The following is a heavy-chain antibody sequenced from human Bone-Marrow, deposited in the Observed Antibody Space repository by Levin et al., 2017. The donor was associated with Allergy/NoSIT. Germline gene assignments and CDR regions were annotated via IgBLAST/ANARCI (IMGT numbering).Heavy chain of an antibody. V-gene: IGHV3-23*01. D-gene: IGHD3/OR15-3a*01. CDR1: GFIFTSSA. Sequence: ETLSLTCAASGFIFTSSAMSWVRQAPGKGLEWVSSISASDDSTFYTDSVKGRLTISRDNSKNTIYLQMNSLRAEDTAIYYCAKVRRGLDAFDIWGQGTMVTVSS. CDR2: ISASDDST. CDR3: AKVRRGLDAFDI. J-gene: IGHJ3*02.